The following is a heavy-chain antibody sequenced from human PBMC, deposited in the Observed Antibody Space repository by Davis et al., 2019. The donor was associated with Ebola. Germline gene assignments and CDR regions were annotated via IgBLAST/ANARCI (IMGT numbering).Heavy chain of an antibody. V-gene: IGHV3-72*01. CDR3: VTENWYRFES. CDR2: SRNKENRYST. CDR1: GFPFSVYF. D-gene: IGHD1/OR15-1a*01. Sequence: GSLRLSCAASGFPFSVYFMDWVRLTPGKGLEWVGLSRNKENRYSTEYAASVKGRFTISRDDSKNLLYLEMNGLRTEDTAVYYCVTENWYRFESWGQGTLVTVSS. J-gene: IGHJ4*02.